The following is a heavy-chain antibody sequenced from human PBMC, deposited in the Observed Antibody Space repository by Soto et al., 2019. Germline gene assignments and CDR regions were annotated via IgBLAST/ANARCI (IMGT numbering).Heavy chain of an antibody. J-gene: IGHJ6*02. V-gene: IGHV4-59*01. CDR1: GGSISSYY. CDR2: IYYSGST. CDR3: ARESSYCSSTSCYSSYYGMDV. Sequence: SETLSLTCTVSGGSISSYYWSWIRQPPGKXLEWIGYIYYSGSTNYNPSLKSRVTISVDTSKNQFSLKLSSVTAADTAVYYCARESSYCSSTSCYSSYYGMDVWGQGTTVTVSS. D-gene: IGHD2-2*01.